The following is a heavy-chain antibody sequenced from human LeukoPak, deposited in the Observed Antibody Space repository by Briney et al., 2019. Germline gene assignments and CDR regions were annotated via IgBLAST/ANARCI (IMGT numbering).Heavy chain of an antibody. J-gene: IGHJ3*02. CDR2: IGSSSSYI. CDR1: GFTFSSFG. V-gene: IGHV3-21*01. Sequence: GRSLRLSCAASGFTFSSFGMTWVRQAPGRGLEWVSSIGSSSSYIYYADSVKGRFTISRDNAKNSVYLQMNSLRAEDTAVYYCARAMYGSGSYYDAFDIWGQGTMVTVSS. CDR3: ARAMYGSGSYYDAFDI. D-gene: IGHD3-10*01.